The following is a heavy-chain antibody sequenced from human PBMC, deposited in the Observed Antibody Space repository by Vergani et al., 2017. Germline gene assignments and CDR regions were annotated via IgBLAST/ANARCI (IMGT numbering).Heavy chain of an antibody. CDR2: INSDGSST. CDR3: ARADLAYCGGDCLGGAFDI. D-gene: IGHD2-21*02. V-gene: IGHV3-74*02. J-gene: IGHJ3*02. Sequence: EVQLVESGGGLVQPGRSLRLSCAASGFTFSSYWMHWARQAPGKGLVWVSRINSDGSSTSHADSVKGRFTISRDNAKNTLYLQMNSLRAEDTAVYYCARADLAYCGGDCLGGAFDIWGQGTMVTVSS. CDR1: GFTFSSYW.